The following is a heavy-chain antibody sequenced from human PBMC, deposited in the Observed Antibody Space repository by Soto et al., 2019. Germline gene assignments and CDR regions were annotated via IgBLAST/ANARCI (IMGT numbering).Heavy chain of an antibody. Sequence: QVQLQESGPGLVKPSQTLSLTCTVSGGSISSGGYYWSWIRQHPGKGLEWIGYIYYSGSTYYNPSLKSRVTISVDTSKNQFSLKLSSVTAADTAVSYCARLTTVVTSNFDYWGQGTLVTVSS. CDR2: IYYSGST. V-gene: IGHV4-31*03. J-gene: IGHJ4*02. CDR1: GGSISSGGYY. CDR3: ARLTTVVTSNFDY. D-gene: IGHD4-17*01.